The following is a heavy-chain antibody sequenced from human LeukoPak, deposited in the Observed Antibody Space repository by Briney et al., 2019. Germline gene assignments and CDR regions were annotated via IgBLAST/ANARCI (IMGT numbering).Heavy chain of an antibody. CDR1: GFTFVDYW. Sequence: ASVTVSCQAFGFTFVDYWMHWVRQAPGQGLEWMGVISPSGWDTRYAQKFQNRVTVTRDTPTSTVYMELRSLSSEDTAIYYCVRDNSQTEGTTTFWWFDPWGRGTLVTVSS. J-gene: IGHJ5*02. D-gene: IGHD1-26*01. CDR3: VRDNSQTEGTTTFWWFDP. V-gene: IGHV1-46*01. CDR2: ISPSGWDT.